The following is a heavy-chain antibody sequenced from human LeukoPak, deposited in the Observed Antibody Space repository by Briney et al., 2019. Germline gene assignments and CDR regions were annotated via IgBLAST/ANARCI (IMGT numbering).Heavy chain of an antibody. CDR3: ARGPLPSSNYGYYYYYMDV. D-gene: IGHD4-11*01. CDR1: GYTFTSYD. V-gene: IGHV1-8*03. CDR2: MNPNSGNT. Sequence: ASVKVSCKASGYTFTSYDINWVRQATGQGLEWVGWMNPNSGNTGYAQKFQGRVTITRNTSISTAYMELSSLRSEDTAVYYCARGPLPSSNYGYYYYYMDVWGKGTTVTVSS. J-gene: IGHJ6*03.